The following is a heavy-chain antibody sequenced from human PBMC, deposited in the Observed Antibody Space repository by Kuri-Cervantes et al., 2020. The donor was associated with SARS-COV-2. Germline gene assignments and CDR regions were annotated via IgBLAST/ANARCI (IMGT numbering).Heavy chain of an antibody. CDR1: GFTFRTYS. CDR2: ISSGSDYI. J-gene: IGHJ4*02. CDR3: ARVLWVRSGPVDY. Sequence: GGSLRLSCAASGFTFRTYSMIWVRQAPGKGLEWVSSISSGSDYIYYADSMKGRFTISRDNAKSSLFLQLTSLRAEDTAVYYCARVLWVRSGPVDYWGQGTLVTVSS. V-gene: IGHV3-21*01. D-gene: IGHD1-26*01.